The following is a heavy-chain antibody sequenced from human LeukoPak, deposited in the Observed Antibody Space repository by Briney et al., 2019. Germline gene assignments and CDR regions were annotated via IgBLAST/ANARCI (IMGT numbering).Heavy chain of an antibody. J-gene: IGHJ4*02. Sequence: PGASLRLSCAASGFTFSNYAMSWVRQAPGKGLEWVSAILGSGGGTYYADSVKGRFTVSRDNSKSILYLQMNSLRAEDTALYYCAKWGDYDVLTGYYVPDYWGQGTLVTVSS. V-gene: IGHV3-23*01. D-gene: IGHD3-9*01. CDR3: AKWGDYDVLTGYYVPDY. CDR1: GFTFSNYA. CDR2: ILGSGGGT.